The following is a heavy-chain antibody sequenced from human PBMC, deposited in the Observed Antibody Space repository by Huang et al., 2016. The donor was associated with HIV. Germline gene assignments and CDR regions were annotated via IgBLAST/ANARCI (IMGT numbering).Heavy chain of an antibody. CDR2: ISNDGSNK. CDR3: ARAKDSWDAYDI. Sequence: QVQLVESGGGVIQPGRSLRLSCAASGFTFSSHAMHWVRQAAGKGLEGVAVISNDGSNKYYADSVKGRFTFSRDNSKNTLYLQMNSLRAEDTAVFYCARAKDSWDAYDIWGQGTMVTVSS. J-gene: IGHJ3*02. CDR1: GFTFSSHA. V-gene: IGHV3-30-3*01.